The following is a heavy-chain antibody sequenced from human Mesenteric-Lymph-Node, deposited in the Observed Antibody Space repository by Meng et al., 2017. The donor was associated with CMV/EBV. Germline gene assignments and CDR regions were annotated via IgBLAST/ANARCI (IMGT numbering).Heavy chain of an antibody. J-gene: IGHJ4*02. Sequence: ASVKVSCKASGYTFTSYYMHWVRQAPRQGLEWMAIINPSGGNTNYAQKFQGRVTLTRDTSTSTVYMELSSLISEDTAVYYCARRSSSSTHLDYWGQGTLVTVSS. CDR1: GYTFTSYY. V-gene: IGHV1-46*01. CDR2: INPSGGNT. D-gene: IGHD6-6*01. CDR3: ARRSSSSTHLDY.